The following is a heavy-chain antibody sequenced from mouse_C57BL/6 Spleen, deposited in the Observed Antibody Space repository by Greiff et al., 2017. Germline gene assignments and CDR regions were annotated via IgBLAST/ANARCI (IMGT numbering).Heavy chain of an antibody. CDR2: IDPEDGET. Sequence: VQLKESGAELVKPGASVKLSCTASGFNIKDYYMHWVKQRPEQGLEWIGRIDPEDGETKYPPKFQGKATITADTSSNTAYLQLSSLTSEDTAVYYCAPRITAVGYFDVWGTGTTVTVSS. J-gene: IGHJ1*03. D-gene: IGHD1-1*01. CDR1: GFNIKDYY. V-gene: IGHV14-2*01. CDR3: APRITAVGYFDV.